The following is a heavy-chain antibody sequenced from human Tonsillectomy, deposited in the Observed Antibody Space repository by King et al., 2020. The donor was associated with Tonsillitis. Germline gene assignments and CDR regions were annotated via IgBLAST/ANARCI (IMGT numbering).Heavy chain of an antibody. D-gene: IGHD6-19*01. J-gene: IGHJ4*02. Sequence: DVQLVESGGGLVQPGGSLRLSCAASGFTFSSYAMSWVRQAPGKGLEWVSGISGSGGSTYYADSVKDRFTISRDNSKNTLYLQMNSLRAEDTAVYYCAKGAPGIAVAGSGAFDYWGQGTLVTVSS. CDR2: ISGSGGST. V-gene: IGHV3-23*04. CDR3: AKGAPGIAVAGSGAFDY. CDR1: GFTFSSYA.